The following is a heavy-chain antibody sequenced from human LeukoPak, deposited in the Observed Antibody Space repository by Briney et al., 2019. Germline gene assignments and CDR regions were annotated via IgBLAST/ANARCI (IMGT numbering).Heavy chain of an antibody. CDR1: GFTFNTYW. D-gene: IGHD6-6*01. Sequence: SGGSLRLSCAASGFTFNTYWMYWVRQAPGKGLVWVSRINSDGCSTTYADSVKGRFTISRDNAKNTLYLQMNSLRAEDTAVYYCARVAARAYYYYYDMDLWGQGTTVTVSS. CDR3: ARVAARAYYYYYDMDL. V-gene: IGHV3-74*01. J-gene: IGHJ6*02. CDR2: INSDGCST.